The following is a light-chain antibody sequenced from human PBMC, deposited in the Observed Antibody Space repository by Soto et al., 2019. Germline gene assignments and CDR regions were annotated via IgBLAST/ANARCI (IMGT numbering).Light chain of an antibody. Sequence: EIVLTQSPATLSLSPGERAALSCRASQSVSSYLAWYQQKPGQAPRLLRYDASKRANVIKARFSGSGSGTDFTLTISRLEPEDFAGYFCQQRSNWPSTFGGGTKVEI. CDR1: QSVSSY. CDR2: DAS. J-gene: IGKJ4*01. V-gene: IGKV3-11*01. CDR3: QQRSNWPST.